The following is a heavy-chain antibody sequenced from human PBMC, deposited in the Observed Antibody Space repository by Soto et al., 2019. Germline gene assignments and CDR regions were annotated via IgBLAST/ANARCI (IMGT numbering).Heavy chain of an antibody. Sequence: EVQLVESGGGLVQPGGSLKLSCAASGFTFSGSAMHWVRQASGKGLEWVGRIRSKANSYATAYAASVKGRFTISRDDSKNTAYLQMNSLKTEDTAVYYCTSSSGYPDWFDPWGQGTLVTVSS. V-gene: IGHV3-73*01. J-gene: IGHJ5*02. CDR2: IRSKANSYAT. D-gene: IGHD3-22*01. CDR1: GFTFSGSA. CDR3: TSSSGYPDWFDP.